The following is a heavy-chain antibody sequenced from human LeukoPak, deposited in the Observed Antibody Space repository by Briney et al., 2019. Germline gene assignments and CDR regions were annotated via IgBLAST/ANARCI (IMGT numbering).Heavy chain of an antibody. CDR1: GFTSSSYA. CDR3: ARSHLRLVVTALFDY. D-gene: IGHD2-21*02. CDR2: ISYDGSNK. Sequence: GRSLRLPCAASGFTSSSYAMHWVRQAPGKGLEWVAVISYDGSNKYYADSVKGRFTISRDNSKNTLYLQMNSLRAEDTAVYYCARSHLRLVVTALFDYWGQGTLVTVSS. J-gene: IGHJ4*02. V-gene: IGHV3-30*04.